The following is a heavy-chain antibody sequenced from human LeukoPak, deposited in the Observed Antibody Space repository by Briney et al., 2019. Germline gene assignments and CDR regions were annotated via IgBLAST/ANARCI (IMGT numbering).Heavy chain of an antibody. V-gene: IGHV3-23*01. CDR2: ISGSGGST. CDR3: AKDWNGYGSGSYYFTEYFQH. D-gene: IGHD3-10*01. CDR1: GFTFSSYA. Sequence: GGSLRLSCAASGFTFSSYAMSWVRQAPGKGLEWVSAISGSGGSTYYADSVKGRFTISRDNSKNTLYLQMNSLRAEDTAVYYCAKDWNGYGSGSYYFTEYFQHWGQGTLVTVSS. J-gene: IGHJ1*01.